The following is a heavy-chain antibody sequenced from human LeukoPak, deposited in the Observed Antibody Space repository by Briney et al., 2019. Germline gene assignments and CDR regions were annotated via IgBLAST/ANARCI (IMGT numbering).Heavy chain of an antibody. CDR3: ARLDYHYDMDV. CDR2: INRRGST. Sequence: SETLSLTCAVYGGSFSGYYWSWIRQPPGKGLEWIGEINRRGSTNYNPSLKSRVTISVDTSKSQFSLKLSSVSAADTAVYYCARLDYHYDMDVWGKGTTVTVSS. CDR1: GGSFSGYY. J-gene: IGHJ6*03. V-gene: IGHV4-34*01.